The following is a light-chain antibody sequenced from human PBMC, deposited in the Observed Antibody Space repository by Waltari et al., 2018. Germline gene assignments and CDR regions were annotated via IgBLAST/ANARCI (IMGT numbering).Light chain of an antibody. CDR3: CSYDASMSAFV. Sequence: YHQQPGTAAKLLMYGNSNRPSGVPYKCSGSKTGATTSLVFTGLLAEDEAVYYCCSYDASMSAFVFGGGTKLTVL. CDR2: GNS. J-gene: IGLJ2*01. V-gene: IGLV1-40*03.